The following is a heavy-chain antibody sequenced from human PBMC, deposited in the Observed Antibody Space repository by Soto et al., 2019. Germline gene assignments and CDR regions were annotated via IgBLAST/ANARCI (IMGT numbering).Heavy chain of an antibody. Sequence: SETLSLTCTVSGGSISSYYWSWIRQPPGKGLEWIGYIYYSGSTNYNPSLKSRVTISVDTSKNQFSLKLSSVTAADTAVYYCARRYAPASDYWCQGPLVTLSS. D-gene: IGHD5-12*01. V-gene: IGHV4-59*08. CDR1: GGSISSYY. CDR2: IYYSGST. J-gene: IGHJ4*02. CDR3: ARRYAPASDY.